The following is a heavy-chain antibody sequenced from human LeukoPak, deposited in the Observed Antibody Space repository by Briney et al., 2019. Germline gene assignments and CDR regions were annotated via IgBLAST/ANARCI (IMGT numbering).Heavy chain of an antibody. Sequence: GESLKLSCKGFGYSFTSYWIGWGRQMPGKGLELMGIIHPGDSDTRYSPSFQGQVTISVDKSISTAYLQWSSLKASDTAMFYCARSPFYYFDFWGQGTLVTVSS. CDR3: ARSPFYYFDF. CDR1: GYSFTSYW. CDR2: IHPGDSDT. J-gene: IGHJ4*02. V-gene: IGHV5-51*01. D-gene: IGHD3-3*01.